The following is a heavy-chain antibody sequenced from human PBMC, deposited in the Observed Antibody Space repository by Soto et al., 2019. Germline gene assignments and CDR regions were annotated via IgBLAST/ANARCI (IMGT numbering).Heavy chain of an antibody. Sequence: EVQLVESGGGLVQPGGSLRLFCEASGFIFRTYEMSWVRQPPGKGLEWVSYISSTDNTKYYADSVRGRFTISRDNAKNSRYLQMNSLRAKDTAGYYSARDGVVIAAAGLDFWGQGTLVTVSS. CDR1: GFIFRTYE. CDR2: ISSTDNTK. CDR3: ARDGVVIAAAGLDF. J-gene: IGHJ4*02. D-gene: IGHD2-2*01. V-gene: IGHV3-48*03.